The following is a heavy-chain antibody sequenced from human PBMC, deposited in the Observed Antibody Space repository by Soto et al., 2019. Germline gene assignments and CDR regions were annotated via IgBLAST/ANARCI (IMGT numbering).Heavy chain of an antibody. CDR2: VYPGDSDT. D-gene: IGHD5-12*01. CDR1: GYSFTTYW. Sequence: GESLKISCKTSGYSFTTYWIGWVRQMPGKGLEWMGVVYPGDSDTRYSPSFQGQVTISADKSISTAYLQWSSLKASDTAMYYCARRRDGYNYYFDYWAQGTLVTVSS. CDR3: ARRRDGYNYYFDY. V-gene: IGHV5-51*01. J-gene: IGHJ4*02.